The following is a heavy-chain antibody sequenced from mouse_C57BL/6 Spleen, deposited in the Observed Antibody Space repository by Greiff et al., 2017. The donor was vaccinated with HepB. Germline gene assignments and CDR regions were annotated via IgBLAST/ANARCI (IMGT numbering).Heavy chain of an antibody. CDR1: GYAFSSSW. Sequence: QVQLQQSGPELVKPGASVKISCKASGYAFSSSWMNWVKQRPGKGLEWIGRIYPGDGDTNYNGKFKGKATLTADKSSSTAYMQLSSLTSEDSAVYFCHLGYAMDYWGQGTSVTVSS. V-gene: IGHV1-82*01. CDR3: HLGYAMDY. J-gene: IGHJ4*01. CDR2: IYPGDGDT.